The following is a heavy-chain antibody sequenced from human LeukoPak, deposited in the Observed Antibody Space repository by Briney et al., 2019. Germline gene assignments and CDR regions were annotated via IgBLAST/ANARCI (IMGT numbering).Heavy chain of an antibody. CDR3: ARAGRTFGGVIIY. V-gene: IGHV3-7*01. CDR1: GFTFDRYW. Sequence: PGGSLRLSCAASGFTFDRYWMSWVRQAPGKGLEWVANIKQDGSEKYYVDSVKGRFTISRDNAKNSLYLQMNSLRAEDTAVYYCARAGRTFGGVIIYWGQGTLVTVSS. J-gene: IGHJ4*02. D-gene: IGHD3-16*01. CDR2: IKQDGSEK.